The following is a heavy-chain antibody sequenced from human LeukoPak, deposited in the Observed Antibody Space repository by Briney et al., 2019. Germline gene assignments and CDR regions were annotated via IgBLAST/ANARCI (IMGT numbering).Heavy chain of an antibody. Sequence: GGSLRLSCEASGFTFSSYSMNWVRQAPGKGLEWVSSISSSSSYIYYADSVKGRFTISRDNAKNSLYLQMNSLRAEDTAVYYCARDGDYGDYIDYWGQGTLVTVSS. D-gene: IGHD4-17*01. V-gene: IGHV3-21*01. CDR1: GFTFSSYS. CDR3: ARDGDYGDYIDY. J-gene: IGHJ4*02. CDR2: ISSSSSYI.